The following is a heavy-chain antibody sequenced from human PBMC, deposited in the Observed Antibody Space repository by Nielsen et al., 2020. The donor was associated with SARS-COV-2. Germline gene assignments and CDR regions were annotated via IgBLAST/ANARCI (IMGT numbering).Heavy chain of an antibody. Sequence: GGSLRLSCAASGFAFSGYSMNWVRQAPGKGLEWLSYISSGSSTMYYADSVKGRFTISRDNAKNSLYLQMNSLRAEDTAIYYCARGAGRYWEATYFDYWGQGTLVTVSS. CDR1: GFAFSGYS. J-gene: IGHJ4*02. V-gene: IGHV3-48*01. CDR3: ARGAGRYWEATYFDY. D-gene: IGHD3-10*01. CDR2: ISSGSSTM.